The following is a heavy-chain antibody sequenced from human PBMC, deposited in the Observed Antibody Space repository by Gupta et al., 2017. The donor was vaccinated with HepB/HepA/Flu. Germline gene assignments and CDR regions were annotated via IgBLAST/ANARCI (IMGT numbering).Heavy chain of an antibody. Sequence: VKSRITINPDTSKNQFSLQLNSVTPEDTAVYYCARDNGDLGRYNWFDPWGQGTLVTVSS. CDR3: ARDNGDLGRYNWFDP. D-gene: IGHD2-8*01. J-gene: IGHJ5*02. V-gene: IGHV6-1*01.